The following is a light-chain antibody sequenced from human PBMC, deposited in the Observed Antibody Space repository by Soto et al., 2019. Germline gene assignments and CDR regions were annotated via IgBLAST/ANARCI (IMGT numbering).Light chain of an antibody. V-gene: IGKV3-15*01. CDR1: QSVTSN. CDR2: GAF. Sequence: LTHSPGTLSLTQGDRATLSCRASQSVTSNLAWYQQKPGQAPRLLIYGAFARATGIPARFSGSGSETEFTLTISSLESEDSAVCYCQQYSSWPPWTFGQGAKV. J-gene: IGKJ1*01. CDR3: QQYSSWPPWT.